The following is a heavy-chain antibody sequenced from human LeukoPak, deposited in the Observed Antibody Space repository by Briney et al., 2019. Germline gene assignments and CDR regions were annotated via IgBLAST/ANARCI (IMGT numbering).Heavy chain of an antibody. V-gene: IGHV3-30-3*01. CDR3: ARCRDRGIAVAGLSDY. CDR2: ISYDGSNK. D-gene: IGHD6-19*01. Sequence: PGGSLRLSCAASGFTFSSYAMHWVRQAPGKGLEWVAVISYDGSNKYYADSVKGRFTISRDNSKNTLYLQMNSLRAEDTAVYYCARCRDRGIAVAGLSDYWGQGTLVTVSS. J-gene: IGHJ4*02. CDR1: GFTFSSYA.